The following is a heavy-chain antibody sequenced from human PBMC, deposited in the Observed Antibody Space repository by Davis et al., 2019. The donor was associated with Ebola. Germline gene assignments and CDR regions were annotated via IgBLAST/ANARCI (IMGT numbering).Heavy chain of an antibody. CDR3: VRGPPYDSGSYPWIY. CDR2: IKQDGSEK. J-gene: IGHJ4*02. Sequence: GESLKISCAVSGFTFSTYWMTWVRQAPGKGLEWVANIKQDGSEKYYVDSVKGRFTISRDNAENSMDLQMNSLRAEDTAVYYCVRGPPYDSGSYPWIYWGQGTLVTVSS. D-gene: IGHD3-10*01. CDR1: GFTFSTYW. V-gene: IGHV3-7*04.